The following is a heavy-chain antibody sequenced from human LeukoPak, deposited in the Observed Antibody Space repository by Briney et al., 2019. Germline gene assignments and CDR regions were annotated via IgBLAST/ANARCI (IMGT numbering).Heavy chain of an antibody. Sequence: GGSLRLSCAASGFTFSSYWMSWVRQAPGKGLEWVANIKQDGSEKYYVDSVKGRFTISRDNAKNSLYLQMNSLRAEDTAVYYCAKGRRGRYYLDAFDIWGQGTMVTVSS. V-gene: IGHV3-7*03. D-gene: IGHD1-26*01. CDR1: GFTFSSYW. J-gene: IGHJ3*02. CDR2: IKQDGSEK. CDR3: AKGRRGRYYLDAFDI.